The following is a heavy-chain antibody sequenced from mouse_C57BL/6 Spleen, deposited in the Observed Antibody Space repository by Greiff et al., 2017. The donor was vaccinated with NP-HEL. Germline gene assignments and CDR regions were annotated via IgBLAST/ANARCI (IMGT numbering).Heavy chain of an antibody. CDR3: ARERRYGSSYGYFDV. CDR1: GYTFTSYW. D-gene: IGHD1-1*01. CDR2: IDPSDSET. J-gene: IGHJ1*03. Sequence: QVQLQQPGAELVRPGSSVKLSCKASGYTFTSYWMHWVKQRPIQGLEWIGNIDPSDSETHYNQKFKDKATLTVDKSSSTAYMQLSSLTSEDSAVYYCARERRYGSSYGYFDVWGTGTTVTVSS. V-gene: IGHV1-52*01.